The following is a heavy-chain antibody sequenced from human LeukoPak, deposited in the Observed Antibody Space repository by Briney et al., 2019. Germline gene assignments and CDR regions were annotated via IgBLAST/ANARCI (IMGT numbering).Heavy chain of an antibody. CDR2: INPNSGGT. J-gene: IGHJ5*02. CDR3: ARDMAAAGAVWFDP. D-gene: IGHD6-13*01. Sequence: ASVKVSCKASGYTFTGYYMHWVRQAPGQGLEWMGRINPNSGGTNYAQKFQGRFTMTRDTSISTAYMELSRLRSDDTAVYYCARDMAAAGAVWFDPWGQGTLVTVSS. V-gene: IGHV1-2*06. CDR1: GYTFTGYY.